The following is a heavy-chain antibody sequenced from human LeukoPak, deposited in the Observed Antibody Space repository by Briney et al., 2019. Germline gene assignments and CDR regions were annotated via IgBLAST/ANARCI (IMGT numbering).Heavy chain of an antibody. CDR1: GYTFTSYD. Sequence: GASVKVSCEASGYTFTSYDINWVRQATGQGLAWMGWMNPNTGNTGYAQKFQGRVTMTRDTSISTAYMELSSLRSDDTAVYYCARKFLGSRGYYFDYWGQGTLVTVSS. CDR2: MNPNTGNT. CDR3: ARKFLGSRGYYFDY. V-gene: IGHV1-8*01. J-gene: IGHJ4*02. D-gene: IGHD3-10*01.